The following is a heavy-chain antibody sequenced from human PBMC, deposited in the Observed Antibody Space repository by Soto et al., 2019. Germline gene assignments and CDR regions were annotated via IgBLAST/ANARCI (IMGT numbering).Heavy chain of an antibody. CDR3: ARDLHQLLLSYGMDV. J-gene: IGHJ6*02. CDR1: GYTFTGYY. CDR2: INPNSGGT. V-gene: IGHV1-2*04. D-gene: IGHD2-2*01. Sequence: ASVKVSCKASGYTFTGYYMHWVRQAPGQGLEWMGWINPNSGGTNYAQKFQGWVTMTRDTSISTAYMKLSRLRSDDTAVYYCARDLHQLLLSYGMDVWGQGTTVTVSS.